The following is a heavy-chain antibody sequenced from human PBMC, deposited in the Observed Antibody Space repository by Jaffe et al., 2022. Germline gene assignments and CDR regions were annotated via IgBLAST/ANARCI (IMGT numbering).Heavy chain of an antibody. V-gene: IGHV1-3*01. CDR3: ARGGVTTGQRPGY. D-gene: IGHD4-17*01. CDR2: INAGNGNT. CDR1: GYTFTSYA. Sequence: QVQLVQSGAEVKKPGASVKVSCKASGYTFTSYAMHWVRQAPGQRLEWMGWINAGNGNTKYSQKFQGRVTITRDTSASTAYMELSSLRSEDTAVYYCARGGVTTGQRPGYWGQGTLVTVSS. J-gene: IGHJ4*02.